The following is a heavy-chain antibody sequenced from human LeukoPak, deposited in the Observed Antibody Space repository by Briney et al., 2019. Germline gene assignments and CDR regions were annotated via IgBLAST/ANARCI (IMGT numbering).Heavy chain of an antibody. Sequence: ASVKVSCKASGYPFTTHYMHWVRQAPGQGLEWMGIVNPTNTGTTYAQRFQGRVTMTADPSTSTVYMVLGSLRSEDTAVYYCAREGVLRAFDVWGHGTMVTVSS. CDR1: GYPFTTHY. J-gene: IGHJ3*01. CDR3: AREGVLRAFDV. V-gene: IGHV1-46*01. D-gene: IGHD3-16*01. CDR2: VNPTNTGT.